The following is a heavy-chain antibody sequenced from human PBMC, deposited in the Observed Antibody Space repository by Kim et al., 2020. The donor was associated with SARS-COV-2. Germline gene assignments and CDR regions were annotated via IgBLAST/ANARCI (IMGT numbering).Heavy chain of an antibody. CDR3: ASLYRNYYGSGSYSFRAFDI. Sequence: SETLSLTCAVYGGSFSGYYWSWIRQPPGKGLEWIGEINHSGSTNYNPSLKSRVTISVDTSKNQFSLKLSSVTAADTAVYYCASLYRNYYGSGSYSFRAFDIWGQGTMVTVSS. J-gene: IGHJ3*02. CDR1: GGSFSGYY. V-gene: IGHV4-34*01. D-gene: IGHD3-10*01. CDR2: INHSGST.